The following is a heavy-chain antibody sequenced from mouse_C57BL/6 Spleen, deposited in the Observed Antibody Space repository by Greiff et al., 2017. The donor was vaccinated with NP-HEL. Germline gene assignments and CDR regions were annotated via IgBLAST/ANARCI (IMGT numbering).Heavy chain of an antibody. CDR1: GYTFTSYW. CDR3: ARYGNRAMGY. D-gene: IGHD1-1*01. V-gene: IGHV1-59*01. J-gene: IGHJ4*01. CDR2: IDPSDSYT. Sequence: QVQLQQPGAELVRPGTSVKLSCKASGYTFTSYWMHWVKQRPGQGLEWIGVIDPSDSYTNYNQKFKGKATLTVDTSSSTAYMQLSSLTSEDSAVYYCARYGNRAMGYWGQGTSVTVSS.